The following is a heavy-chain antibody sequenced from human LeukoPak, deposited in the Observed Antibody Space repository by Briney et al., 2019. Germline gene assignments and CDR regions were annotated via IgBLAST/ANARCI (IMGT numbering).Heavy chain of an antibody. V-gene: IGHV1-2*06. J-gene: IGHJ4*02. CDR1: GYTFTGYY. Sequence: ASVKVSCKASGYTFTGYYMHWVRQAPGQGLEWMGRITPNSGGTNYAQKFQGRVTMTRDPSISTAYMELSRLRSDDTAVYYCARAQNHYDSSGYYDYWGQGTLVTVSS. D-gene: IGHD3-22*01. CDR3: ARAQNHYDSSGYYDY. CDR2: ITPNSGGT.